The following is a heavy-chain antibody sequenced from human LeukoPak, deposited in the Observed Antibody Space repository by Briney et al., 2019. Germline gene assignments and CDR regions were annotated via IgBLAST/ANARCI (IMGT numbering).Heavy chain of an antibody. CDR1: GYTFTSYA. CDR2: INAGNGNT. CDR3: ARAEKDRAYYDILTGYQPWYYFDY. D-gene: IGHD3-9*01. J-gene: IGHJ4*02. Sequence: ASVKVSCKASGYTFTSYAMHWVRQAPGQRLEWMGWINAGNGNTKYSQKFQGRVTITRDTSASTAYMELSSLRSEDTAVYYCARAEKDRAYYDILTGYQPWYYFDYWGQGTLDTVSS. V-gene: IGHV1-3*01.